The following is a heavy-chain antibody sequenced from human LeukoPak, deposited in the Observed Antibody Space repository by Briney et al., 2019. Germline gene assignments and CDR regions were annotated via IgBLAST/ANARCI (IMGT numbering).Heavy chain of an antibody. Sequence: GGSLRLSCAASGFTFSTYGMHWVRQAPGKGLELVAFIRSDGSNKYYADSVKGRFTISRDNSKNTLYLQMNSLRAEDTAVYYCARSDVEMATYSWGQGTLVTVSS. CDR2: IRSDGSNK. CDR1: GFTFSTYG. V-gene: IGHV3-30*02. CDR3: ARSDVEMATYS. D-gene: IGHD5-24*01. J-gene: IGHJ4*02.